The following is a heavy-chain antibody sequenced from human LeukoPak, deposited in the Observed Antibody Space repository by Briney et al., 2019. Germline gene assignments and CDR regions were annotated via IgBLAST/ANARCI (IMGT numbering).Heavy chain of an antibody. CDR2: IIPIFGTA. CDR1: GGTFSSYA. J-gene: IGHJ3*02. CDR3: ARDRKAATDAFDI. Sequence: SVKVSCKASGGTFSSYAISWVRQAPGQGLEWMGGIIPIFGTANYAQKFQGRVTITADESTSTAYMELSSLRSEDTAVYYCARDRKAATDAFDIWGQGTMVTVSS. V-gene: IGHV1-69*13. D-gene: IGHD2-15*01.